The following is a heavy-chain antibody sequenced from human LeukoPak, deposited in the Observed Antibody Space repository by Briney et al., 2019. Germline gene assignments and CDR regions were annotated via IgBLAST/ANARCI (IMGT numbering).Heavy chain of an antibody. CDR2: ISGSGGTT. CDR3: ARGLGGADY. CDR1: GFTFRSDA. D-gene: IGHD2-21*01. Sequence: PGGSLRLSCAASGFTFRSDAMSWVRQAPGKGLEWVSGISGSGGTTYYADSVKGRFTISRDNSKNTLYLQMNSLRAEDTAVYYCARGLGGADYWGQGTLVTVSS. J-gene: IGHJ4*02. V-gene: IGHV3-23*01.